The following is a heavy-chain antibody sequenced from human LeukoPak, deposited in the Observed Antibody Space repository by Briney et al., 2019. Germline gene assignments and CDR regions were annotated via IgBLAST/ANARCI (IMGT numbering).Heavy chain of an antibody. Sequence: SETLSLTCAIYSESFSGYFWSWIRQPPGKRLEWIGEINYSGSTNYSPSLKTRVTISVDRSKNQFCLKLSSVPAADTAVYYCARAKFGYYYDSGSYYYHYMDVWGKGTTVTISS. D-gene: IGHD3-10*01. V-gene: IGHV4-34*01. CDR2: INYSGST. J-gene: IGHJ6*03. CDR3: ARAKFGYYYDSGSYYYHYMDV. CDR1: SESFSGYF.